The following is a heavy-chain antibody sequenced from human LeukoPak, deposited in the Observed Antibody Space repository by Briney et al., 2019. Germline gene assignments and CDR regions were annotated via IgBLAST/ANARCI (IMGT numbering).Heavy chain of an antibody. J-gene: IGHJ6*02. CDR3: ARHDFSITMVRGVHYYYYYGMDV. Sequence: SETLSLTCAVYGGSFSGYYWSWIRQPPGKGLEWIGEINHSGSTNYNPSLKGRVTISVDTSKNQFSLKLSSVTAADTAVYYCARHDFSITMVRGVHYYYYYGMDVWGQGTTVTVSS. CDR2: INHSGST. CDR1: GGSFSGYY. D-gene: IGHD3-10*01. V-gene: IGHV4-34*01.